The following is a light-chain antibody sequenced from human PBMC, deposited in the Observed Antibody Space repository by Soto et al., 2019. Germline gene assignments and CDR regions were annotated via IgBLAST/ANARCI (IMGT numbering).Light chain of an antibody. V-gene: IGKV3-20*01. Sequence: EIVLKQSPSTLSLSPGERATLTCRASQSVSSYLAWYQQKPGQAPRLLIYGASRRATGIPDRFSGSGSGTEFTLTISRLEPEDFAVYYCQQYGSSGTFGQGTKVDIK. CDR2: GAS. CDR1: QSVSSY. J-gene: IGKJ1*01. CDR3: QQYGSSGT.